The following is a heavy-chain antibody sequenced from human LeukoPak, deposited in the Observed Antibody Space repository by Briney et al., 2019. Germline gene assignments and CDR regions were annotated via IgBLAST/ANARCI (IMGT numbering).Heavy chain of an antibody. Sequence: GGSLRLSCAASGFTFSNYALSWVRQAPGKGLEWVSDISGSGGSTYYANSVKGRFTISRDNSKNTMYLQMNSLRAEDTAVYYCAKRIQSAMAMGYWGQGTLVTVSS. V-gene: IGHV3-23*01. CDR1: GFTFSNYA. D-gene: IGHD5-18*01. CDR2: ISGSGGST. CDR3: AKRIQSAMAMGY. J-gene: IGHJ4*02.